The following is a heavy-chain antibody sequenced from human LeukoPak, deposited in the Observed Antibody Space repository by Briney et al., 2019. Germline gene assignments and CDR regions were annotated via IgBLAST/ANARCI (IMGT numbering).Heavy chain of an antibody. Sequence: ASVKVSCKASGYRFISHYLHWVRQAPGQGPEWLGWMHAGNGNTRYPEKFDSRVTMTRDTSTNTAYMDLSSLRSDDTAVYYCAREGSYCVGGDCYSFDFWGQGTLVTVAS. CDR3: AREGSYCVGGDCYSFDF. CDR1: GYRFISHY. CDR2: MHAGNGNT. V-gene: IGHV1-2*02. J-gene: IGHJ4*02. D-gene: IGHD2-21*02.